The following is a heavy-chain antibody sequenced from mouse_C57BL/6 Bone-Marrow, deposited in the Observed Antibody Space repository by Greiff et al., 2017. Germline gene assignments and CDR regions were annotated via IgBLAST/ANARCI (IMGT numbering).Heavy chain of an antibody. CDR3: ARRDYSNYNYFCY. CDR1: GFTFSDYG. V-gene: IGHV5-15*01. CDR2: ISNLAYST. D-gene: IGHD2-5*01. J-gene: IGHJ2*01. Sequence: EVKVVESGGGLVQPGGSLKLSCAASGFTFSDYGMAWFRQAPRTGPEWVASISNLAYSTYYADTVTGRFTISRETAKNTLYLEMSSLSSEDTAMYYCARRDYSNYNYFCYRGQAATLSFST.